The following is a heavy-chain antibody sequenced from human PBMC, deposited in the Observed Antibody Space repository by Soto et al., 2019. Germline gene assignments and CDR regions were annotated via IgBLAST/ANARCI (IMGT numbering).Heavy chain of an antibody. D-gene: IGHD2-15*01. CDR1: GGSISSGGYY. CDR2: IYYSGST. CDR3: AKTRGYCSGGSCYPDYYGMDV. V-gene: IGHV4-31*03. Sequence: TLSLTCTVSGGSISSGGYYWSWIRQHPGKGLEWIGYIYYSGSTNYNPSLKSRVTMSVDTSKNQFSLKLSSVTAADTAVYYCAKTRGYCSGGSCYPDYYGMDVWGQGTTVTVSS. J-gene: IGHJ6*02.